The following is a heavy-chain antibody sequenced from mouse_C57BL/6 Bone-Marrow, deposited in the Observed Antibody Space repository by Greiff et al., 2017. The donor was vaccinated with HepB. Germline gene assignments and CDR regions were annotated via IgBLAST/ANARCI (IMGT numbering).Heavy chain of an antibody. CDR2: INPSSGYT. J-gene: IGHJ3*01. Sequence: LVESGAELARPGASVKMSCKASGYTFTSYTMHWVKQRPGQGLEWIGYINPSSGYTKYNQKFKDKATLTADKSSSTAYMQLSSLTSEDSAVYYCALVAWFAYWGQGTLVTVSA. V-gene: IGHV1-4*01. CDR1: GYTFTSYT. CDR3: ALVAWFAY.